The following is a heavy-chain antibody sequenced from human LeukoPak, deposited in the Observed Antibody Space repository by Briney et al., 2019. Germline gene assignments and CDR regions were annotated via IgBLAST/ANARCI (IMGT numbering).Heavy chain of an antibody. CDR1: GGSISSYY. Sequence: SETLSLTCTVSGGSISSYYWSWIRQPPGKGLEWIGYIYCSGSTNYNPSLKSRVTISVDTSKNQFSLKLSSVTVADTAVYYCARQQYSSSPDYWGQGTLVTVSS. V-gene: IGHV4-59*08. D-gene: IGHD6-6*01. CDR3: ARQQYSSSPDY. J-gene: IGHJ4*02. CDR2: IYCSGST.